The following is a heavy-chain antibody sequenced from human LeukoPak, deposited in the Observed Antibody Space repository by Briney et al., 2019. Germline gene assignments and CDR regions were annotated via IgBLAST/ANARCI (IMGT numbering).Heavy chain of an antibody. D-gene: IGHD3-3*01. Sequence: SQTLSLTCTVSGGSISSGEYYWSWIRQPPGKGLEWIGYIYYSGSTYYNPSLKSRVTISVDTSKNQFSLKLSSVTAADTAVYYCARLIGVQNAFDIWGQGTMVTVSS. V-gene: IGHV4-30-4*08. CDR1: GGSISSGEYY. CDR2: IYYSGST. CDR3: ARLIGVQNAFDI. J-gene: IGHJ3*02.